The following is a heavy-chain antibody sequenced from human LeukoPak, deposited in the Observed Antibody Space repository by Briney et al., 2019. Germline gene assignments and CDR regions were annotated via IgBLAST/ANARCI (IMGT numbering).Heavy chain of an antibody. CDR2: INPSGDGT. V-gene: IGHV1-46*01. D-gene: IGHD3-9*01. CDR1: GYTFTGYY. Sequence: AASVTVSCKASGYTFTGYYMHWVRQAPGQGLEWVGVINPSGDGTSYTQKFQGRVTMTRDMSTSTVFMELTSLRSEDTAVYFCAREPPATGYYDYWGQGTLVTVSS. CDR3: AREPPATGYYDY. J-gene: IGHJ4*02.